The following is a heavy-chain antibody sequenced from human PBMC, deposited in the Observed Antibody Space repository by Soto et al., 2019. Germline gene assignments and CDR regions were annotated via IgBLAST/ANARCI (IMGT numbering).Heavy chain of an antibody. J-gene: IGHJ4*02. Sequence: QVQLQESGPGLVKPSGTLSLTCAVSGVSISSHDWWTWVRQPPGKGLEWIGESHQSGKTNYNSSLESRVTISVDKSKNHFSLKLTSVTVADTAVYYCATRDSSRFYWGQGTLVTVSS. CDR1: GVSISSHDW. V-gene: IGHV4-4*02. D-gene: IGHD6-13*01. CDR2: SHQSGKT. CDR3: ATRDSSRFY.